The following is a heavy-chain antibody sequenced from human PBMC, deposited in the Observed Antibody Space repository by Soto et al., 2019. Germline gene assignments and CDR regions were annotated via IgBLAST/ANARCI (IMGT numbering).Heavy chain of an antibody. CDR3: ARLVPAAGYYYGMDV. CDR2: IIPIFGTA. Sequence: QVQLVQSGAEVKKPGSSVKVSCKASGGTFSSYAISWVRQAPGQGLEWMGGIIPIFGTATYAQKFQGRLTIPAAESTSTAYMELSSLRSEDTAVYYCARLVPAAGYYYGMDVWGQGTTVTVS. D-gene: IGHD2-2*01. CDR1: GGTFSSYA. V-gene: IGHV1-69*12. J-gene: IGHJ6*02.